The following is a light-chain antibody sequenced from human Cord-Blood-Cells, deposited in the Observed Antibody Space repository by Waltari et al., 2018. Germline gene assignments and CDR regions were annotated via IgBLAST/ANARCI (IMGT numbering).Light chain of an antibody. J-gene: IGLJ3*02. CDR3: AAWDDSLNGPV. CDR1: SSNICIKT. Sequence: QSVLTQPPSSSAPHPQRAPISSSGRSSNICIKTVPWYQQPPGTAPNLLIYSNNQRPSGVPDRFSGSKSGTSASLAISGLQSEDEADYYCAAWDDSLNGPVFGGGTKLTVL. CDR2: SNN. V-gene: IGLV1-44*01.